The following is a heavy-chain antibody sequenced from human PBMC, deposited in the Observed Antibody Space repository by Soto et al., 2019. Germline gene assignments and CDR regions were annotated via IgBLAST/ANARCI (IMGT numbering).Heavy chain of an antibody. V-gene: IGHV4-39*01. J-gene: IGHJ5*02. CDR3: ARWWKYFGSVSYHPPGSAFDP. D-gene: IGHD3-10*01. CDR1: GGSMSSASYY. CDR2: VYYSGST. Sequence: SETLSLTCTVSGGSMSSASYYWAWIRQTPGKGLEWLGSVYYSGSTFYNPSLKSRVTVSVDTSKSQFSLRLSSVTAADTAVYYCARWWKYFGSVSYHPPGSAFDPWGPGTPLTVSS.